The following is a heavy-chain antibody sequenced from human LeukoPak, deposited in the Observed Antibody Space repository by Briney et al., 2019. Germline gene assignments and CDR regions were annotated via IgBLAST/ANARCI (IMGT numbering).Heavy chain of an antibody. CDR1: GGTFSSYA. CDR3: ASCSSTSCYGNYYYYMDV. J-gene: IGHJ6*03. V-gene: IGHV1-69*06. Sequence: SVKVSCKASGGTFSSYAISWVRQAPGQGLEWMGGIIPIFGTANYAQKFQGRVTITADKSTSTAYMELSSLRSEDTAVYYCASCSSTSCYGNYYYYMDVWGKGTTVTVSS. D-gene: IGHD2-2*01. CDR2: IIPIFGTA.